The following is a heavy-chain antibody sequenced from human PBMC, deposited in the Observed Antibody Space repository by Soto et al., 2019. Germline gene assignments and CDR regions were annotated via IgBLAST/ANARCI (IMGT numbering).Heavy chain of an antibody. J-gene: IGHJ6*03. Sequence: GGSLRLSCAASGFTFSSYAMSWVRQAPGKGLEWVSAISGSGGSTYYADSVKGRFTISRDNSKNTLYLQMNSLRAEDTAVYYCAKRGENCSGGSCLSLYYYYYMDVWGKGTTVTVSS. CDR1: GFTFSSYA. CDR3: AKRGENCSGGSCLSLYYYYYMDV. CDR2: ISGSGGST. V-gene: IGHV3-23*01. D-gene: IGHD2-15*01.